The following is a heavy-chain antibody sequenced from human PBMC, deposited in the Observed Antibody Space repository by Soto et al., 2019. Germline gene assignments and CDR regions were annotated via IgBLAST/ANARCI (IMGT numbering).Heavy chain of an antibody. V-gene: IGHV3-23*01. Sequence: EVQLLESGGGLVQPGGSLRLSCAASGFTFSSYAMRWVRQAPGKGLEWVSAISGSGDSTYYADSVKGRFTISRDNSKNTLYLQMNSLRAEDTAAYYCARRGSGSYYDYWGQGTLVIVSS. CDR3: ARRGSGSYYDY. J-gene: IGHJ4*02. CDR2: ISGSGDST. CDR1: GFTFSSYA. D-gene: IGHD1-26*01.